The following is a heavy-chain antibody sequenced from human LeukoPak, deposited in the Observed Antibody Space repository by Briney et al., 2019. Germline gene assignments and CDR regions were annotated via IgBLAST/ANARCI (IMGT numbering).Heavy chain of an antibody. CDR2: IKQDGSEK. J-gene: IGHJ5*02. V-gene: IGHV3-7*01. CDR1: GFTFSSYW. D-gene: IGHD6-13*01. CDR3: ARGYSSSLFDP. Sequence: PGGSLRLSCIASGFTFSSYWMSWVRQTPGKGLEWVANIKQDGSEKNYVDSVKGRFTISRDNAKNSLYLQMNSLRAEDTAVYYCARGYSSSLFDPWGQGTLVTVSS.